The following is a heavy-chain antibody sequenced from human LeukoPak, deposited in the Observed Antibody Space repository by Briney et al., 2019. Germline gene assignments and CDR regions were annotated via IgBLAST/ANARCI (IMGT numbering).Heavy chain of an antibody. Sequence: SETLSLTCTVSGGSIGSHYWTWIRQPPGKGLEWIGYINYSGSTYNPSLKSRVTMSVDTSKNQFSLKLSSVTAADTAVYYCARVVYGDYAGDIYNWFDPWGQGTQVTVSS. V-gene: IGHV4-59*11. J-gene: IGHJ5*02. CDR2: INYSGST. CDR1: GGSIGSHY. D-gene: IGHD4-17*01. CDR3: ARVVYGDYAGDIYNWFDP.